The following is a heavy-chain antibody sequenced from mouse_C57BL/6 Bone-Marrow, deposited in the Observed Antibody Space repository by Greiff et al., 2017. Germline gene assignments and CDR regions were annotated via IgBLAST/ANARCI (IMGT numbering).Heavy chain of an antibody. D-gene: IGHD1-1*01. CDR2: IDPEGGGT. Sequence: VQLQQSGAELVKPGASVKLSCTASGFNIKDYYIHWVKQRTEQGLEWIGRIDPEGGGTKYAPKFQDKATITADTSSNTAYLQLSSLTSEYTAVYYCTRSLIYYGTNYWGQGTTLTVSS. CDR1: GFNIKDYY. CDR3: TRSLIYYGTNY. V-gene: IGHV14-2*01. J-gene: IGHJ2*01.